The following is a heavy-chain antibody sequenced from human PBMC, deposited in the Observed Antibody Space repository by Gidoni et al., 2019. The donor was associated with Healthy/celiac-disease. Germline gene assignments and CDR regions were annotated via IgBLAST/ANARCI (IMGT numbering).Heavy chain of an antibody. D-gene: IGHD3-22*01. CDR3: ARQGGSGYYYSYYYGMDV. CDR2: IYYSGST. Sequence: PGKGLEWIGYIYYSGSTNYNPSLKSRVTKSVDTSKNQFSLKLSSVTAADTAVYYCARQGGSGYYYSYYYGMDVWGQGTTVTVSS. V-gene: IGHV4-59*08. J-gene: IGHJ6*02.